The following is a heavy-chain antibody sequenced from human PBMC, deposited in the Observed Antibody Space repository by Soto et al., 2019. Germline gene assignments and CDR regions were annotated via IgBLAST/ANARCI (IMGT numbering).Heavy chain of an antibody. CDR3: ARGAPRDTAMATYYYYGMDV. D-gene: IGHD5-18*01. Sequence: QVQLQESGPGLVKPSETLSLTCTVSGGSISSYYWSWIRQPPGKGLEWIGYIYYSGSTNYNPSLKSRVTRSVDTSKNQVSRKLSAVTAADTAVYYCARGAPRDTAMATYYYYGMDVWGQGTTVTVSS. CDR1: GGSISSYY. J-gene: IGHJ6*02. V-gene: IGHV4-59*01. CDR2: IYYSGST.